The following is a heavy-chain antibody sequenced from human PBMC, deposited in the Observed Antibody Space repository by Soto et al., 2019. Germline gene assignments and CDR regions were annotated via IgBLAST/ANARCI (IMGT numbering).Heavy chain of an antibody. J-gene: IGHJ4*02. Sequence: GASVKVSCKASGYTFTSYAMHWVRQAPGQRLEWMGWINAGNGNTKYSQKFQGRVTITRDTSASTAYMELSSLRSEDTAVYYCARGAWIAVAGALGYWGQGTLVTVSS. CDR3: ARGAWIAVAGALGY. V-gene: IGHV1-3*01. CDR2: INAGNGNT. CDR1: GYTFTSYA. D-gene: IGHD6-19*01.